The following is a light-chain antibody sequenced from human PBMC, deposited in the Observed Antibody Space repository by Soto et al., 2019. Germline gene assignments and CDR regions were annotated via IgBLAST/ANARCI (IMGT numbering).Light chain of an antibody. CDR2: EGS. CDR3: SSYTDSSNYV. Sequence: QSALTQPASVSGSPGQSITISCTGTSSDIGGYNLVSWYQQHPGKAPKLMIYEGSKRPSGVSSRFSGSRSGNTASLTISGLQAEDEADYYCSSYTDSSNYVFGTGTKVTVL. CDR1: SSDIGGYNL. J-gene: IGLJ1*01. V-gene: IGLV2-14*02.